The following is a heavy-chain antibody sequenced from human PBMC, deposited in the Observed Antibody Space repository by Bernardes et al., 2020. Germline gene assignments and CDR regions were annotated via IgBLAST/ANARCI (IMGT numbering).Heavy chain of an antibody. CDR2: ISAYNGNT. CDR3: ARDQEYDFWSGYPNWFDP. CDR1: GYTFTSYG. D-gene: IGHD3-3*01. V-gene: IGHV1-18*01. J-gene: IGHJ5*02. Sequence: ASMKVSCKASGYTFTSYGISWVRQAPGQGLEWMGWISAYNGNTNYAQKLQGRVTMTTDTSTSTAYMELRSLRSDDTAVYYCARDQEYDFWSGYPNWFDPWGQGTLVTVSS.